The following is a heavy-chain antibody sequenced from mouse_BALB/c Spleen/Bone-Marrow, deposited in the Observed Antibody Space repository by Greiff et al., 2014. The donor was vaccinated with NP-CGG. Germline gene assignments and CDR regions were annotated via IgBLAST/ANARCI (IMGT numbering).Heavy chain of an antibody. J-gene: IGHJ4*01. V-gene: IGHV5-12-2*01. Sequence: DVHLVESGGGLVQPGGSLKLSCAASGFTFSYYTMSWVRQTPEKRLEWVAYISNGGSTTYHPDTVRGRFTISRDNAKNTLYLQMSSLKSEDTAMYYCARDGYDVRGALDYWGQGTSVTVSS. CDR3: ARDGYDVRGALDY. CDR1: GFTFSYYT. CDR2: ISNGGSTT. D-gene: IGHD2-2*01.